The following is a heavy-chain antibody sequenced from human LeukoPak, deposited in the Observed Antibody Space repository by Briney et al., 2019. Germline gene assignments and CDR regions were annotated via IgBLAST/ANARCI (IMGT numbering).Heavy chain of an antibody. J-gene: IGHJ6*03. D-gene: IGHD6-19*01. Sequence: GGSLRLSCAASGFTFSSYSMNWVRQAPGKGLEWVSYISSSSSTIYYADSVKGRFTISRDNAKNSLYLQMNSLRAEDTAVYYCARDRSGWYRHYYYYMDVWGKGTTVTVSS. V-gene: IGHV3-48*01. CDR1: GFTFSSYS. CDR2: ISSSSSTI. CDR3: ARDRSGWYRHYYYYMDV.